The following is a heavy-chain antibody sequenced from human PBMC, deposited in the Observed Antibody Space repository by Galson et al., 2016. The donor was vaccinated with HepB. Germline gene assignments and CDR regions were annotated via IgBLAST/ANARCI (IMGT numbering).Heavy chain of an antibody. J-gene: IGHJ4*02. Sequence: TLSLTCTVSGDSVSSGTYYWTWIRQSPEKGLEWIGCIYYSGSANYNPSLKSRVTISVDTAKNQFSLKLNSVTAADTAVYYCARQVIRGLSGFDYWGQGALVTVSS. CDR3: ARQVIRGLSGFDY. CDR1: GDSVSSGTYY. V-gene: IGHV4-61*01. CDR2: IYYSGSA. D-gene: IGHD3-10*01.